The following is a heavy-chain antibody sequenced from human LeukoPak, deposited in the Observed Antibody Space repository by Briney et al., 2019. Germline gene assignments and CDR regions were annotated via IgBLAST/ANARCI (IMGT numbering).Heavy chain of an antibody. J-gene: IGHJ3*02. Sequence: PGGSLRLSCAASGFTFSSYEMNWVRQAPGKGLEWVSYISGSGSTIYYADSVKGRFTISRDNARNSLYLQMNSLRAEDTALYYCARKYCSGSSCITGAYDIWGQGTMITVSS. CDR2: ISGSGSTI. CDR1: GFTFSSYE. D-gene: IGHD2-15*01. CDR3: ARKYCSGSSCITGAYDI. V-gene: IGHV3-48*03.